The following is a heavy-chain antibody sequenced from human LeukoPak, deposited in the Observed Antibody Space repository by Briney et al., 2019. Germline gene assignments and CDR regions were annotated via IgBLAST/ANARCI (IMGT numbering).Heavy chain of an antibody. J-gene: IGHJ1*01. D-gene: IGHD3-22*01. CDR2: IKSDGST. V-gene: IGHV3-74*01. CDR3: ARAPSEIGGYYPEYFRH. CDR1: VFSFSNYW. Sequence: GGSLRLSCAASVFSFSNYWMLWVRQAPGKGLVWVSRIKSDGSTNYADSVKGRFTISRDNAKNTVSLQMNSLRDEDTGVYYCARAPSEIGGYYPEYFRHWGQGTLVTVSS.